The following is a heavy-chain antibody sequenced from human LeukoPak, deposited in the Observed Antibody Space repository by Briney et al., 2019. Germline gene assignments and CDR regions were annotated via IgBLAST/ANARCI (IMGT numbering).Heavy chain of an antibody. CDR1: GFTFSSYE. CDR2: IIGSGYST. V-gene: IGHV3-23*01. J-gene: IGHJ4*02. Sequence: GGSLRLSCAASGFTFSSYEMNWVRQAPGKGLEWVSTIIGSGYSTYYAGSVKGRFTISRDNSRNTLYLQMNTLRAEDTAVYYCAKSVAPVAGFFDYWGRGTLVTVSS. CDR3: AKSVAPVAGFFDY. D-gene: IGHD6-19*01.